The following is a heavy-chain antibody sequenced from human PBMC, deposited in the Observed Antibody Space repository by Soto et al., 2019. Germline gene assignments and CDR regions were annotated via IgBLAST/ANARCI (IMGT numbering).Heavy chain of an antibody. CDR2: ISSSSSYI. CDR3: ARDLRLWQGYYDILTGYYYYYGMDV. V-gene: IGHV3-21*01. CDR1: GFTFSSYS. Sequence: PGGSLRLSCAASGFTFSSYSMNWVRQAPGKGLEWVSSISSSSSYIYYADSVKGRFTMSRDNAKNSLYMQLNSLRVEDTAVYYCARDLRLWQGYYDILTGYYYYYGMDVWGQGTTVTVSS. D-gene: IGHD3-9*01. J-gene: IGHJ6*02.